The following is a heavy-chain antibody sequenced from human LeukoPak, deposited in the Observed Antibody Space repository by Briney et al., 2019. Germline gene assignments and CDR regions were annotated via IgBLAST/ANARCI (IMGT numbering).Heavy chain of an antibody. CDR3: ARGGRGLPTNYYYGMDV. Sequence: KSSQTLSLTCTVSGGSISSGGYYWSWIRQHPGKGLEWIGYIYYSGSTYYNPSLKSRVTISVNTSKNQFSLKLSSVTAADTAVYYCARGGRGLPTNYYYGMDVWGQGTTVTVSS. V-gene: IGHV4-31*03. J-gene: IGHJ6*02. CDR1: GGSISSGGYY. D-gene: IGHD1-26*01. CDR2: IYYSGST.